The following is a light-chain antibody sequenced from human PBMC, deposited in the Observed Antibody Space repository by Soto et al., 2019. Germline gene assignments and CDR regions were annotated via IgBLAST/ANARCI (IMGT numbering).Light chain of an antibody. CDR1: ESVSNY. CDR2: DAS. J-gene: IGKJ5*01. CDR3: PQRSNWPIT. V-gene: IGKV3-11*01. Sequence: EIVLTQSPATLYLSPGERATLSCRASESVSNYLAWYQQKRGQAPRVLIYDASNRAPGIPARFSGSGSGTDFTLTISRLEPEDFAVYYCPQRSNWPITVGQGTRLEIK.